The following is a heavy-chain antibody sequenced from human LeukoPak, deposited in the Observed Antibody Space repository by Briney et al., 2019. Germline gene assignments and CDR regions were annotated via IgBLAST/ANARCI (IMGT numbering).Heavy chain of an antibody. CDR3: ARATSGWSGWFDP. J-gene: IGHJ5*02. CDR1: GGSISSSSYY. D-gene: IGHD6-19*01. Sequence: SETLSLTCTVSGGSISSSSYYWGWIRQPPGKGLEWIGSMYYSGSTYYNPSLRSRVTISVDTSKNQFSLKLSSVTAADTAVCYCARATSGWSGWFDPWGQGTLVTVSS. V-gene: IGHV4-39*07. CDR2: MYYSGST.